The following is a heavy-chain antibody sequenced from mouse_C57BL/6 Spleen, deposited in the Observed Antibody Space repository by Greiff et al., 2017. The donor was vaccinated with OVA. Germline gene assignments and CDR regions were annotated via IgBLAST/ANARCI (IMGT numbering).Heavy chain of an antibody. V-gene: IGHV5-17*01. CDR2: ISSGSSTI. D-gene: IGHD1-1*01. CDR1: GFTFSDYG. Sequence: EVHLVESGGGLVKPGGSLKLSCAASGFTFSDYGMHWVRQAPEKGLEWVAYISSGSSTIYYADTVKGRFTISRDNAKNTLFLQMTSLRSEDTAMYYCARTRYLRGDAMDYWGQGTSVTVSS. CDR3: ARTRYLRGDAMDY. J-gene: IGHJ4*01.